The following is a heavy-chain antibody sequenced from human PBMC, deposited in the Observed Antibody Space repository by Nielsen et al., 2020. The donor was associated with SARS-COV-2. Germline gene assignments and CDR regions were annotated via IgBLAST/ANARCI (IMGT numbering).Heavy chain of an antibody. V-gene: IGHV3-23*01. D-gene: IGHD4-17*01. CDR1: GFTFSSYA. CDR2: ISGSGGST. Sequence: GESLKISCAASGFTFSSYAMSWVRQAPGKGLEWVSGISGSGGSTYYADSVKGRFTISRDNSKNTLYLQMNSLRAEDTAVYYCAKDGGVGTVYWGQGTLVTVSS. J-gene: IGHJ4*02. CDR3: AKDGGVGTVY.